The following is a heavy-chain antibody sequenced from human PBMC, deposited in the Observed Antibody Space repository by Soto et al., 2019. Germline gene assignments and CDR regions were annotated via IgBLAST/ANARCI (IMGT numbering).Heavy chain of an antibody. CDR1: GYTFTSYA. V-gene: IGHV1-3*01. CDR2: INAGNGNT. D-gene: IGHD2-2*02. J-gene: IGHJ6*02. CDR3: ARDPGPASTIPRHHYCMDV. Sequence: ASVKVSCKASGYTFTSYAMHWVRQAPGQRLEWMGWINAGNGNTKYSQKFQGRVTITRDTSASTAYMELSSLRSEDTAVYCCARDPGPASTIPRHHYCMDVCGQGTMVTVSS.